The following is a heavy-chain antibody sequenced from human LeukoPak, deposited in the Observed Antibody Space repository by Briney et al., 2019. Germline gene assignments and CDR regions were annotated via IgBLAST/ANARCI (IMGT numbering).Heavy chain of an antibody. CDR3: ARSSELRYFDWRVD. V-gene: IGHV1-18*01. J-gene: IGHJ4*02. Sequence: ASVKVSCKASGYTFTSYGISWVRRAPGQGLEWMGWISAYNGNTNYAQKLQGRVTMTTDTSTSTAYMELRSLRSDDTAVYYCARSSELRYFDWRVDWGQGTLVTVSS. CDR1: GYTFTSYG. CDR2: ISAYNGNT. D-gene: IGHD3-9*01.